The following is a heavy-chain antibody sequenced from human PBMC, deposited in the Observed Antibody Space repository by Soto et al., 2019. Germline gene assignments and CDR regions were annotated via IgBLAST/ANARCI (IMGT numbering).Heavy chain of an antibody. V-gene: IGHV4-30-4*01. J-gene: IGHJ3*02. CDR2: FFKSGTT. CDR3: ARDISKDYSDYGGAAFDI. Sequence: QVQLQESGPGLVKPSQTLSLTCTVSGGSINIHNSCWSWIRQPPGKGLEYIGCFFKSGTTYYSPSLQSRVTISVDTSKNQFSLKLSSVTAADTAVYFCARDISKDYSDYGGAAFDIWGQGTLVTVSS. CDR1: GGSINIHNSC. D-gene: IGHD4-17*01.